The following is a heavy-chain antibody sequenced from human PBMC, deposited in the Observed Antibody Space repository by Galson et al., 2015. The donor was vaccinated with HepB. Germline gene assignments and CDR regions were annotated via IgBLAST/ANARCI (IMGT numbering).Heavy chain of an antibody. D-gene: IGHD6-13*01. CDR2: IYTSGST. CDR3: ARAPAGYSSSWYYFDY. J-gene: IGHJ4*02. CDR1: GGSISISY. V-gene: IGHV4-4*07. Sequence: SETLSLTCTVSGGSISISYWGWIRQPAGKGLEWIGRIYTSGSTNYNPSLKSRVTMSVDTSKNQFSLKLSSVTAADTAVYYCARAPAGYSSSWYYFDYWGQGTLVTASS.